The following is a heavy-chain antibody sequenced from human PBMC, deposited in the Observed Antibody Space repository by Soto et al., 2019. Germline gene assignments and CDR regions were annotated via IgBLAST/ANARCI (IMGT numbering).Heavy chain of an antibody. CDR3: AMSSGCDY. CDR1: GFTISSYG. Sequence: PVRPIRVRSAASGFTISSYGSQWFRQAPGKGLEWVAYISYDESNKYYVDSVKGRFTISRDNSKNTLYLQMNSLRAVDTAVYYCAMSSGCDYWGQGTLVTVSS. CDR2: ISYDESNK. D-gene: IGHD6-19*01. J-gene: IGHJ4*02. V-gene: IGHV3-30*03.